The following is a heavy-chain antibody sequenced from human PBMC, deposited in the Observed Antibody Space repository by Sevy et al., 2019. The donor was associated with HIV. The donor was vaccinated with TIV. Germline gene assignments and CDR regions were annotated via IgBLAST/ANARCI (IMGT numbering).Heavy chain of an antibody. CDR1: GFTFSSYE. J-gene: IGHJ5*02. D-gene: IGHD6-13*01. CDR2: ISSSGSTI. Sequence: GGSLRLSCAASGFTFSSYEMNWVRQAPGKGLEWVSYISSSGSTIYYADSVKGRFTISSDNAKNSLYLQMNSLRAEDTAVYYCARDHGGIAAAGTFWFDPWGQGTLVTVSS. V-gene: IGHV3-48*03. CDR3: ARDHGGIAAAGTFWFDP.